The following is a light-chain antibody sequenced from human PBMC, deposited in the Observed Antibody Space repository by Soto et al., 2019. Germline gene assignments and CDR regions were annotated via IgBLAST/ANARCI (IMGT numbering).Light chain of an antibody. CDR2: GAS. V-gene: IGKV3-20*01. J-gene: IGKJ2*01. CDR1: QSVFNNN. CDR3: QQYGGSPRT. Sequence: EIVLTQSPCTLSLSPGERATLSCRASQSVFNNNVAWYQQKPGQAPRLLMFGASSRATGIPDRFSGSGSGTDFTLTISRLEPEDFAIYHCQQYGGSPRTFGQGTKLEIK.